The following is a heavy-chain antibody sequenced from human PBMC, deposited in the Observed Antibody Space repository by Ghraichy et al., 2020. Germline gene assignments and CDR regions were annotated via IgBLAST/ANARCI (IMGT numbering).Heavy chain of an antibody. D-gene: IGHD3-10*01. CDR3: ATPRGQFDTFDI. V-gene: IGHV1-2*02. CDR1: GYTFTGYY. CDR2: INPNSGVT. Sequence: ASVKVSCKASGYTFTGYYMHWVRQAPGQGLEWMGWINPNSGVTNYPQKFQGRVTMTRDTSISTAYMELSRLRSDDTAVYYCATPRGQFDTFDIWGQGTMVTVSS. J-gene: IGHJ3*02.